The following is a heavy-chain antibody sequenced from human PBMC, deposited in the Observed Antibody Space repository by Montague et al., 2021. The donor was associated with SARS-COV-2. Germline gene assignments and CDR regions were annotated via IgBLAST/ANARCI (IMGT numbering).Heavy chain of an antibody. CDR2: IGTRGDT. V-gene: IGHV3-13*01. CDR3: ARAPPYSSASWGYYGMDV. Sequence: LRLSCAASGFIISVYDMHWVRQVTGKGLEWVSAIGTRGDTYYPDSVEGRFTMSRENAENTLYLQMSSLRAGDTAVYYCARAPPYSSASWGYYGMDVWGQGTTVTVSS. D-gene: IGHD6-6*01. CDR1: GFIISVYD. J-gene: IGHJ6*02.